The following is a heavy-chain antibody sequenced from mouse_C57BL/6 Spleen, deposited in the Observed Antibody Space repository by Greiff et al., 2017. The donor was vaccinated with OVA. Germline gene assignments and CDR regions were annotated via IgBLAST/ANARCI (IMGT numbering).Heavy chain of an antibody. D-gene: IGHD2-4*01. CDR1: GYTFTSYW. V-gene: IGHV1-61*01. J-gene: IGHJ3*01. CDR3: ARGGDYDGFAY. CDR2: IYPSDSET. Sequence: VQLQQPGAELVRPGSSVKLSCKASGYTFTSYWMAWVKQRPGQGLEWIGNIYPSDSETHYNQKFKDKATLTVDKSSSTAYMQLSSLTSEDSAVYYCARGGDYDGFAYWGQGTLVTVSA.